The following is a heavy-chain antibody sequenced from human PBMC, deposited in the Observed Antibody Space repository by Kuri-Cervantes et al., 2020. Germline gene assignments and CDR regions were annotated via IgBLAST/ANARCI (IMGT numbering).Heavy chain of an antibody. Sequence: SETLSLTCPVYGGSFSGDYWSWIRKPPGKGQEWMGEINHSGSTNYNPSLKSRVTISVDTSKNKFYLKLSSVTAADTAVYYCARHVIWDYYNGMDVWGQGTTVTVSS. D-gene: IGHD3-16*02. V-gene: IGHV4-34*01. CDR3: ARHVIWDYYNGMDV. CDR1: GGSFSGDY. CDR2: INHSGST. J-gene: IGHJ6*02.